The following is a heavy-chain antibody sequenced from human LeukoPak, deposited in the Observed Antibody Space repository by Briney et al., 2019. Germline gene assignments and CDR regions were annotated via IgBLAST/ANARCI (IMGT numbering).Heavy chain of an antibody. CDR1: GYTFTNYV. CDR3: ARDRSVVTAIRDAFDI. J-gene: IGHJ3*02. D-gene: IGHD2-21*02. Sequence: ASVKVSCKASGYTFTNYVIHWVRQAPGQRLEWMGWVNAGNGNAEYSQKFQGRVTIIRDTSASTGYMELSSLRSEDTAVYYCARDRSVVTAIRDAFDIWGQGTMVTVSS. V-gene: IGHV1-3*01. CDR2: VNAGNGNA.